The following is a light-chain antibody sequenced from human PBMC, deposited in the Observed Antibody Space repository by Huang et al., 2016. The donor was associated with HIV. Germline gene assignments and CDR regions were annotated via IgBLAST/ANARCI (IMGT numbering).Light chain of an antibody. V-gene: IGKV2-28*01. CDR3: MQVLQTPRT. J-gene: IGKJ1*01. CDR2: LGS. Sequence: DIVMTQSPLSLPVTPGEPASISCRSSQSLLHSNGKNYLDWYLQKRGQSPQLLIYLGSNRDYGVPDRFSGGGSGTCFTLKLSRVEAGDVGIYYCMQVLQTPRTFGQGTKVEVK. CDR1: QSLLHSNGKNY.